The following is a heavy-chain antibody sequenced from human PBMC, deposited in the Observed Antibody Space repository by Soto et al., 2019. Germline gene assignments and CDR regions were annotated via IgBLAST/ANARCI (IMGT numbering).Heavy chain of an antibody. CDR1: GYTFTSYN. J-gene: IGHJ6*02. Sequence: ASVKVSCKASGYTFTSYNINWVRQATGQGLEWMGCMDPNNGITDYAQEFQGRVTMTRDTSINTAYMELSSLRSEDTAVYFCARRALVDVWGQGTTVTVSS. V-gene: IGHV1-8*01. CDR3: ARRALVDV. CDR2: MDPNNGIT.